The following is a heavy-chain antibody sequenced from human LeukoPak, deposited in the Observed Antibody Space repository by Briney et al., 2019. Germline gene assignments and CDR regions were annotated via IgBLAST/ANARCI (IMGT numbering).Heavy chain of an antibody. CDR2: IYTSGST. CDR3: ARAPAAPLDYYYYMDV. D-gene: IGHD2-2*01. Sequence: PSETLSLTCTVSGGSISSGSYYWSWLRQPAGKGLEWIGRIYTSGSTNYNPSLKSRVTISVDTSKNQFSLKLSSVTAADTAVYYCARAPAAPLDYYYYMDVWGKGTTVTVSS. CDR1: GGSISSGSYY. V-gene: IGHV4-61*02. J-gene: IGHJ6*03.